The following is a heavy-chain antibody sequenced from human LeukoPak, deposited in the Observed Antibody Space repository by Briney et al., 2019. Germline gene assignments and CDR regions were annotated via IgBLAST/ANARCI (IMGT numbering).Heavy chain of an antibody. J-gene: IGHJ4*02. CDR3: AGGQNYFDY. V-gene: IGHV3-7*01. Sequence: GGSLRLSCAGPGFTLSSYWMSWVRQAPEKGLEWVANINQDGSEKYYLDSVKGRFTISRDTAKNSLYLQMNSLRAEDTAVYYCAGGQNYFDYWGQGTLVTVSS. CDR2: INQDGSEK. CDR1: GFTLSSYW.